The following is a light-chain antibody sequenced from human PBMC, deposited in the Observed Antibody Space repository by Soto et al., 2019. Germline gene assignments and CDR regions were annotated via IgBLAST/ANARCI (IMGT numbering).Light chain of an antibody. V-gene: IGLV2-8*01. CDR3: NSYVGSNNYV. Sequence: QSVLTQPPSASGSPGQSVTISCIGTASDIGRYNYVSWYQHHPGKAPKLIIYEVTKRPSGVPDRFSGSKSGNTASLTVSGLQADDEADYHCNSYVGSNNYVFGTGTKVTVL. CDR1: ASDIGRYNY. J-gene: IGLJ1*01. CDR2: EVT.